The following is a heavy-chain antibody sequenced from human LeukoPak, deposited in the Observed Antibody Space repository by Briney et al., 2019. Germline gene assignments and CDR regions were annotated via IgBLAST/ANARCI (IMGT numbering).Heavy chain of an antibody. V-gene: IGHV3-23*01. CDR2: ISERGGST. CDR1: GISLSNYA. Sequence: GGSLRLSCVVSGISLSNYAMTWVRQAPGKGLEWVSYISERGGSTTYADSVKGRFTISRDNSKNTLYLQMNSLRAEDTAVYYCAKWVYYQFDYWGQGTLVTVSS. CDR3: AKWVYYQFDY. J-gene: IGHJ4*02. D-gene: IGHD3-22*01.